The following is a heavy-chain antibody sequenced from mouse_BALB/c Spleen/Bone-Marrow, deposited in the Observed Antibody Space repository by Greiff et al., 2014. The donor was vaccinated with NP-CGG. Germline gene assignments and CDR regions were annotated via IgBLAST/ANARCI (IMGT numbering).Heavy chain of an antibody. CDR2: ISYSGST. J-gene: IGHJ3*01. V-gene: IGHV3-8*02. CDR3: ARWRQLGRPGFAY. Sequence: EVQLQQSGPSLVEPSQTLSLTCSVTGDSITSGYWNWIRKFPGNKLEYMGYISYSGSTYYNPSLKSRISITRDTSKNQYYLQLNSVTTEDTATYYCARWRQLGRPGFAYWGQGTLVTVSA. D-gene: IGHD4-1*02. CDR1: GDSITSGY.